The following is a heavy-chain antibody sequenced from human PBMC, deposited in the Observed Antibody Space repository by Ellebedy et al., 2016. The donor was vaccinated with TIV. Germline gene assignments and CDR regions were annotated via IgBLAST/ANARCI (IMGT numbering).Heavy chain of an antibody. D-gene: IGHD2-21*01. CDR2: IYSTGDT. Sequence: GESLKISCAVSGFTVRSKYMNWVRQAPGKGLEWVSLIYSTGDTYYADSVKGRFTVSRDNSQNTLYLQMTSLRVDETAVYYCSRVIGLLDCDGATCSPPPPLDYWGQGTLVTVSS. V-gene: IGHV3-53*01. CDR1: GFTVRSKY. J-gene: IGHJ4*02. CDR3: SRVIGLLDCDGATCSPPPPLDY.